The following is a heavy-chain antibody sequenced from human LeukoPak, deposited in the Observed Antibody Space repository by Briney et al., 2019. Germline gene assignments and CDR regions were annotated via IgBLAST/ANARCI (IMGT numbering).Heavy chain of an antibody. Sequence: SETLSFTCTVSGGSIISSTYFWGWIRQPPGKGLEWIGSIFYSGDTYYNPSLNSRVALSLDTSKNQFSLKLSSVTAADTAVYYCARGYDSSGYYLNWFDPWGQGTLVTVSS. CDR3: ARGYDSSGYYLNWFDP. J-gene: IGHJ5*02. CDR2: IFYSGDT. CDR1: GGSIISSTYF. V-gene: IGHV4-39*01. D-gene: IGHD3-22*01.